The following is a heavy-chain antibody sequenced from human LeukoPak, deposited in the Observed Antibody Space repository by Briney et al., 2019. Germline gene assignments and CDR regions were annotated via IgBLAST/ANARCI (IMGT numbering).Heavy chain of an antibody. CDR2: IYYTGST. CDR1: GGSISSGSYY. D-gene: IGHD5-12*01. J-gene: IGHJ4*02. V-gene: IGHV4-39*01. CDR3: ARKDGGYDRGFDY. Sequence: SETLSLTCTVSGGSISSGSYYWGWIRQPPGKGLEWIGTIYYTGSTSYNPSLKRRVTISVDTSKNQFSLKLGSVTAADTAVYHCARKDGGYDRGFDYWGQGTLVTVSS.